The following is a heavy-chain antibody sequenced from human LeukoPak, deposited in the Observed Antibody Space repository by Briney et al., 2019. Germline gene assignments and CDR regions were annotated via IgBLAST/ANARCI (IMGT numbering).Heavy chain of an antibody. CDR1: GLTFSNYY. V-gene: IGHV3-53*01. D-gene: IGHD6-6*01. CDR3: ARYPTRIAAFDY. Sequence: GGSLRLSCAASGLTFSNYYMSWVRQAPGKGLEWVSVIYSGGSTYYADSVKGRFTISRDNSKNTLYLQMNSLRAEDTAVYYCARYPTRIAAFDYWGQGTLVTVSS. CDR2: IYSGGST. J-gene: IGHJ4*02.